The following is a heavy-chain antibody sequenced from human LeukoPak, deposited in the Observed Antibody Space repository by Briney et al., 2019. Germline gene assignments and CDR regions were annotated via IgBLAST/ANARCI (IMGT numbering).Heavy chain of an antibody. J-gene: IGHJ4*02. Sequence: SETLSLICSVSGDSISMHYWSWIRQPPGKGLEWIGYIDHTGSTNYNPSLNSRVTISRDTSKNHFSLELSSVTAADTAVYYCGRKLGVGGTRPFDLWGQGTLVSISS. V-gene: IGHV4-59*11. CDR1: GDSISMHY. CDR3: GRKLGVGGTRPFDL. CDR2: IDHTGST. D-gene: IGHD1-26*01.